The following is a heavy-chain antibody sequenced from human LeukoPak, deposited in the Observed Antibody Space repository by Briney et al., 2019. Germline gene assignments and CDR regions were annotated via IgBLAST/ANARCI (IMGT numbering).Heavy chain of an antibody. V-gene: IGHV3-21*01. CDR1: GFTFSSYS. CDR2: ISSSSSYI. J-gene: IGHJ6*02. D-gene: IGHD6-13*01. CDR3: ARVLVSYSSSWYV. Sequence: GGSLRLSCAASGFTFSSYSMTWVRQAPGKGLEWVSSISSSSSYIYYADSVKGRFTISRDNAKNSLYLQMNSLRAEDTAVYYCARVLVSYSSSWYVWGQGTTVTVSS.